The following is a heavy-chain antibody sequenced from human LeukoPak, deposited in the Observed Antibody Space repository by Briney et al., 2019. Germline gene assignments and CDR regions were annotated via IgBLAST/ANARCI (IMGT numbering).Heavy chain of an antibody. CDR3: ARGPTEQVVYDMDV. CDR1: GYSFTSYD. V-gene: IGHV1-8*01. Sequence: GASVKLSCKASGYSFTSYDVNWVRQAPGQGLEWMGWMYTNSGYTVYAQKFQGRVTMTRATSISTAYMELSSLISEDTAIYCCARGPTEQVVYDMDVWGQGTTVTVSS. CDR2: MYTNSGYT. J-gene: IGHJ6*02. D-gene: IGHD6-13*01.